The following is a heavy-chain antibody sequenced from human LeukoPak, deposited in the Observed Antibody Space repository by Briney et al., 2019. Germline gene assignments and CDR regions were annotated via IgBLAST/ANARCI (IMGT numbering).Heavy chain of an antibody. CDR2: IYTSGST. J-gene: IGHJ1*01. V-gene: IGHV4-4*07. CDR3: ARVEITFGGVFAGGYFQH. Sequence: PSETLSLTCTVPGGSISSYYWSWIRQTAGKGLEWIGRIYTSGSTNYNPSLKSRVTMSVDTSKNQFSLKLSSVTAADTAVYYCARVEITFGGVFAGGYFQHWGQGTLVTVSS. CDR1: GGSISSYY. D-gene: IGHD3-16*02.